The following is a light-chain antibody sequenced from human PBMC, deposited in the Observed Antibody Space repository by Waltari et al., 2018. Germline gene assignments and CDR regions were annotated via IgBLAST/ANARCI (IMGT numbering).Light chain of an antibody. Sequence: QSALTQPASVSGTPGQSITIPCSRTTTDVGGYDLVSWYQQHPGEAPKLLICEVFKRPPDTSSRFSGAKSGSTASLTISGLQPEDEADYYCCSYAGRGTYVFGSGTKVTVL. CDR1: TTDVGGYDL. J-gene: IGLJ1*01. CDR3: CSYAGRGTYV. CDR2: EVF. V-gene: IGLV2-23*02.